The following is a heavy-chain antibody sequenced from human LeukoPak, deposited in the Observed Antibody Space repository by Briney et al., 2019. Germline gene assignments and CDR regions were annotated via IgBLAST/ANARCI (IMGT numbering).Heavy chain of an antibody. CDR1: SGSISSASYY. Sequence: SETLSLTCTVSSGSISSASYYWGWIRQPPGKGLEWIGSIYYSGSTYYNPSLKSRVTISVDTSKNQFSLKLSSVTAADTAVYYCARQYYDILTGYYILDYWGQGTLVTVSS. CDR2: IYYSGST. CDR3: ARQYYDILTGYYILDY. D-gene: IGHD3-9*01. V-gene: IGHV4-39*01. J-gene: IGHJ4*02.